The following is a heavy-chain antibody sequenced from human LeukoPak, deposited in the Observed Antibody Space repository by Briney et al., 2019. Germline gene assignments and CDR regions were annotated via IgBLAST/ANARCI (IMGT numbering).Heavy chain of an antibody. CDR1: GYTFTSYG. Sequence: ASVKLSCKASGYTFTSYGISWVRQAPGQGLEWMGWISAYNGNTNYAQKLQGRVTMTTDTSTSTAYMELRSLRSDDTAVYYCARERQGFSSSWQKQSWFDPWGQGTLVTVSS. J-gene: IGHJ5*02. V-gene: IGHV1-18*01. D-gene: IGHD6-13*01. CDR3: ARERQGFSSSWQKQSWFDP. CDR2: ISAYNGNT.